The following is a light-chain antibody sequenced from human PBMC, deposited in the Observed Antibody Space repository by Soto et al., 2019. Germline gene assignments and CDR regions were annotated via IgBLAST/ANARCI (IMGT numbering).Light chain of an antibody. CDR3: QQRSNWQVT. J-gene: IGKJ5*01. CDR1: QSVSSS. Sequence: EIVLTQSPVTLSLSPGERATLSCRASQSVSSSLAWYQQKPGQAPRLLIYDASNRATGIPARFSGSGSGTDFTLTISSLEPEDFAVYYCQQRSNWQVTFGQGTDWRL. V-gene: IGKV3-11*01. CDR2: DAS.